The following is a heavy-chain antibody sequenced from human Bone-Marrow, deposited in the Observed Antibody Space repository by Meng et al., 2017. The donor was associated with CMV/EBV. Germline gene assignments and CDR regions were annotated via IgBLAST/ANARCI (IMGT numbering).Heavy chain of an antibody. V-gene: IGHV4-39*07. CDR2: LYYNGDT. Sequence: PPLQESGPGLVKPSETLSLTCTVSGGPISSNYYWGWIRQSPGKGLEWIGSLYYNGDTYYNPSLKSRVTLSVDTSKNQFSLKLNSVIAADTAVYYCAQRIYIDSYYFDSWGQGTLVTVSS. CDR3: AQRIYIDSYYFDS. J-gene: IGHJ4*02. CDR1: GGPISSNYY. D-gene: IGHD2/OR15-2a*01.